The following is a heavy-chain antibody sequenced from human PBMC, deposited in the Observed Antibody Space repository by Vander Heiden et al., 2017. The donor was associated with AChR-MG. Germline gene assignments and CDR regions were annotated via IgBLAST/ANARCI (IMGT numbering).Heavy chain of an antibody. CDR1: GSTFSSYS. Sequence: EVQLVESGGGLVQPGGSLRLSCAASGSTFSSYSMNWVRQAPGKGLEWVSYISSSSSTIYYADSVKGRFTISRDNAKNSLYLQMNSLRDEDTAVYYCARDTGYSSGSLFDPWGQGTLVTVSS. CDR3: ARDTGYSSGSLFDP. V-gene: IGHV3-48*02. CDR2: ISSSSSTI. J-gene: IGHJ5*02. D-gene: IGHD6-19*01.